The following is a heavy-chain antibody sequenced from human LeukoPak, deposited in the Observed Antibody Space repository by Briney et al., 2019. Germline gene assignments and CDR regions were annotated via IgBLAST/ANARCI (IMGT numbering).Heavy chain of an antibody. D-gene: IGHD3-22*01. V-gene: IGHV3-21*04. J-gene: IGHJ1*01. Sequence: GGSLGLSCEASGFTFSSYSMNWVGQAPGKGLGGVSSISSSSSYIYYADSGKGRFTISRDNAKNSLYLQMNSLRAEDTAVYYCASLLNYYDSSGYYYSGAQHWGQGTLVTVSS. CDR3: ASLLNYYDSSGYYYSGAQH. CDR1: GFTFSSYS. CDR2: ISSSSSYI.